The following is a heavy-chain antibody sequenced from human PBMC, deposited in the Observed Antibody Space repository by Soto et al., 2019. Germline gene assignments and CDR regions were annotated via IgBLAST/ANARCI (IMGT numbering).Heavy chain of an antibody. CDR2: ISFDGSNA. CDR1: GFTFSDYG. J-gene: IGHJ3*02. V-gene: IGHV3-30*03. Sequence: QVQLVESGGGVVQPGRSLRLSCAASGFTFSDYGMHWVRQAPGKGLEWVAVISFDGSNAYYADSVKGRFTISRDNPKDTLYLQMNSLRAEDTAVYYCTVREGAFDTWGQGTMVTVSS. CDR3: TVREGAFDT.